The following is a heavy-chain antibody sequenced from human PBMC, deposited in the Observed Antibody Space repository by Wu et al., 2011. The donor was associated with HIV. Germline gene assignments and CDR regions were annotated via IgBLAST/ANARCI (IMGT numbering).Heavy chain of an antibody. D-gene: IGHD4-17*01. CDR1: GGTFSSYA. CDR2: IIPIFGTA. Sequence: QVQLVQSGAEVKKPGSSVKVSCKASGGTFSSYAISWVRQAPGQGLEWMGRIIPIFGTANYAQKFQGRVTITADKSTNTAYMELSSLRSEDTAVYYCARVENYGDFQFGVDDWGQGTLVTVSS. J-gene: IGHJ4*02. CDR3: ARVENYGDFQFGVDD. V-gene: IGHV1-69*14.